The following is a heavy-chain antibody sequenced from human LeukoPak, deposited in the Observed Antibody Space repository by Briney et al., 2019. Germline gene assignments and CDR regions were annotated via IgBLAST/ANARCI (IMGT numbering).Heavy chain of an antibody. J-gene: IGHJ3*02. D-gene: IGHD4-23*01. CDR1: GYTFTSYD. CDR3: ARDPIYPYGGNSEGAFDI. V-gene: IGHV1-2*02. Sequence: GASVKVSCKASGYTFTSYDINWVRQATGQGLEWMGWINPNSGGTNYAQKFQGGVTMTRDTSISTAYMELSRLRSDDTAVYYCARDPIYPYGGNSEGAFDIWGQGTMVTVSS. CDR2: INPNSGGT.